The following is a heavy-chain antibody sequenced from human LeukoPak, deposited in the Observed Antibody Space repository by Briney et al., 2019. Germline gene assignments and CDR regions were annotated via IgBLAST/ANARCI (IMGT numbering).Heavy chain of an antibody. CDR1: GGSISSSSYY. CDR2: IYYSGST. CDR3: ASGMVTQLDY. D-gene: IGHD2-21*02. Sequence: SETLSLTCTVSGGSISSSSYYWGWIREPPGKGLEWIGSIYYSGSTDYNPSLKTRVTISVNTSKNQFYLKLSSLTAADTAVYYCASGMVTQLDYWGQGNLVTVSS. J-gene: IGHJ4*02. V-gene: IGHV4-39*01.